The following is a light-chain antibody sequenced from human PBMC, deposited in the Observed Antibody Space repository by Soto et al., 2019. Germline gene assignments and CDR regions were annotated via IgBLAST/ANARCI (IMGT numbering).Light chain of an antibody. CDR3: QQYGTSPWT. Sequence: EIVLTQSPGTLSLSPGERATLSCRASQSVSSTYVAWYRQKPGQAPRVLIYGASFRATGIPDRFSASGSGTDFTLTISRLEPEDFAVFYCQQYGTSPWTFGQGTKVEIK. CDR1: QSVSSTY. CDR2: GAS. V-gene: IGKV3-20*01. J-gene: IGKJ1*01.